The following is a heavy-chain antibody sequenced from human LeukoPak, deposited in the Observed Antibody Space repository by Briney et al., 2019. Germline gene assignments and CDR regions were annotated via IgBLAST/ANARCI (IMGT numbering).Heavy chain of an antibody. CDR3: AKELNLNYDILTGPFDY. Sequence: GRSLRLSCAASGFTFSSYGMHWVRQAPGKGLEWVAVISYDGSNEYYADSVKGRFTISRDNSKNTLYLQMNSLRAEDTAVYYCAKELNLNYDILTGPFDYWGQGTLVTVSS. J-gene: IGHJ4*02. CDR1: GFTFSSYG. D-gene: IGHD3-9*01. V-gene: IGHV3-30*18. CDR2: ISYDGSNE.